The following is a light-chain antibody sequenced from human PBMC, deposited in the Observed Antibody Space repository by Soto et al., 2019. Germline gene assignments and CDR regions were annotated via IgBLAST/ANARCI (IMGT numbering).Light chain of an antibody. J-gene: IGKJ1*01. CDR2: WAS. V-gene: IGKV4-1*01. CDR1: QSFLYRFNNKNY. Sequence: DIGMTQSPDSLSVSLSERATINCKSSQSFLYRFNNKNYLAWYQHKPGQPPKRLIYWASTRVSGVPERFSGSRSGTDVTLTISSLQTEDVAVYYCQRNYSKTKFGQGTKVEI. CDR3: QRNYSKTK.